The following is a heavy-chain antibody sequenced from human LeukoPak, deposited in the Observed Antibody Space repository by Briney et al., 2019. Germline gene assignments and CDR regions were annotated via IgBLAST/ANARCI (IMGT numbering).Heavy chain of an antibody. CDR1: GYTFTGYY. J-gene: IGHJ5*02. CDR3: ASGYSSGWYRGWFDP. D-gene: IGHD6-19*01. Sequence: ASVKVSCKASGYTFTGYYMHWVRQAPGQGLEWMGWINPNSGGTNYAQKFQGRVTMTRDTSISTAYMELSSLRSEDTAVYYCASGYSSGWYRGWFDPWGQGTLVTVSS. CDR2: INPNSGGT. V-gene: IGHV1-2*02.